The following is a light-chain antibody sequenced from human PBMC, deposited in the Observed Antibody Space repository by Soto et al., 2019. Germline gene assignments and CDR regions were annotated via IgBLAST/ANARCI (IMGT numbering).Light chain of an antibody. CDR3: QQYRTPSQT. J-gene: IGKJ1*01. V-gene: IGKV3-20*01. Sequence: EIVLTQSPGTLSLSPGESATLSCRASQTIGSSYLAWYQQRPGQAPRLLIYGGANRATGTPDRFSATGSETDFTLAISRLEPEDFAVYYCQQYRTPSQTFGQGTKVDIK. CDR1: QTIGSSY. CDR2: GGA.